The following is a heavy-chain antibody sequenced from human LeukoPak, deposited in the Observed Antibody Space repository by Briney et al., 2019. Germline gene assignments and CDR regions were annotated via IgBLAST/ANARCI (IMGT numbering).Heavy chain of an antibody. J-gene: IGHJ4*02. D-gene: IGHD6-13*01. Sequence: GGSLRLSCAASGFTVSSNYMSLVRQAPGKGLEWVSVIYSGGDRYYSDSVKGRFTISRDSSKNTLYLQINSLTADDTAVYYCASPYNNSWYGLGYWGQGTLVTVSS. CDR1: GFTVSSNY. CDR2: IYSGGDR. V-gene: IGHV3-53*01. CDR3: ASPYNNSWYGLGY.